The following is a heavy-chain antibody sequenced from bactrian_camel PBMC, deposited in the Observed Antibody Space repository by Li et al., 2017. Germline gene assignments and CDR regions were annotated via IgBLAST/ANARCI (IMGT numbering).Heavy chain of an antibody. Sequence: HVQLVESGGGSVQAGGSLKLSCKMPKDIFQSYCMGWFRRPPGKEREGIAVIDSDGDTAYAESLKDRFTISVDNAKNTLYLQINSLKPEDTAVYYCALQSGGYCYTGWADFGYWGRGTQVTVS. CDR1: KDIFQSYC. CDR2: IDSDGDT. J-gene: IGHJ6*01. CDR3: ALQSGGYCYTGWADFGY. V-gene: IGHV3S55*01. D-gene: IGHD2*01.